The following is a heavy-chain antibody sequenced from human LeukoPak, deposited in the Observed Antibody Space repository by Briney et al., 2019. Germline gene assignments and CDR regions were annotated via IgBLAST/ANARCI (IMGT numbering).Heavy chain of an antibody. CDR3: ARIPYHYYGSGSYSNYYYYYMDV. Sequence: PGESLQISCQGSGYSFTSYWIGWVRPMPGKGLEWMGIIYPGDSDTRYSPSFQGQVTISADKSISTAYLQWSSLKASDTAMSYCARIPYHYYGSGSYSNYYYYYMDVWGKGTTVTVSS. CDR2: IYPGDSDT. J-gene: IGHJ6*03. D-gene: IGHD3-10*01. V-gene: IGHV5-51*01. CDR1: GYSFTSYW.